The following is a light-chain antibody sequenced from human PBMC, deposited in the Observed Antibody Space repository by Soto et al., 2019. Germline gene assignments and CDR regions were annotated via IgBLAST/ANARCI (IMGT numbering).Light chain of an antibody. CDR3: QQSYSTPV. J-gene: IGKJ2*01. CDR1: QSISSY. Sequence: DIQMTQSPSSLSASVGDRVTITCRASQSISSYLNWYQQKPGKAPKLLIYAASSLQSGVPSRFSGSGSGTDFTLTISNLQPEDFATYYCQQSYSTPVFGQGTKLEIK. V-gene: IGKV1-39*01. CDR2: AAS.